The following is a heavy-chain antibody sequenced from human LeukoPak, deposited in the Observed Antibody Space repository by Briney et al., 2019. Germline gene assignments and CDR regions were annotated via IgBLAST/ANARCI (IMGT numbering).Heavy chain of an antibody. J-gene: IGHJ4*02. D-gene: IGHD2-15*01. CDR1: GFIFSRYA. CDR2: ISGSGGST. Sequence: GGSLRLSCAASGFIFSRYAMTWVRQAPGKGLEWVSSISGSGGSTYYADSVKGRFTISRDTSKSTLYLQMSSLRAEDTAVYYCAKRSGDSYFLDSWGQGTLVTVPS. V-gene: IGHV3-23*01. CDR3: AKRSGDSYFLDS.